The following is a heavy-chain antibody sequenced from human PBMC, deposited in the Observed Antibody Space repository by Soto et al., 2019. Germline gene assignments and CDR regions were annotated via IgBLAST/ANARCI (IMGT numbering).Heavy chain of an antibody. CDR3: TRERANTAMVPLGYYGMDV. CDR2: IRSKAYGGTT. CDR1: GFTFGDYA. Sequence: GGSLRLSCTASGFTFGDYAMSWVRQAPGKGREWVGFIRSKAYGGTTEYAASVKGRFTISRDDSKSIAYLQMNSLKTEDTAVYYCTRERANTAMVPLGYYGMDVWGQGTTVTVSS. J-gene: IGHJ6*02. D-gene: IGHD5-18*01. V-gene: IGHV3-49*04.